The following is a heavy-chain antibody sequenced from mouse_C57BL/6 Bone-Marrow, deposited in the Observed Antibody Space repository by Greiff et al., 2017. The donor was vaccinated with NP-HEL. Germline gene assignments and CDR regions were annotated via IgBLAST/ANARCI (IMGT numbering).Heavy chain of an antibody. V-gene: IGHV1-53*01. Sequence: QVQLQQPGTELVKPGASVKLSCKASGYTFTSYWMHWVKQRPGQGLEWIGNINPSNGGTNYNEKFKSKATLTVDKSSSTAYMQLSILTSEKSAVYYCARGGWGYYGDAMDYWGQGTSVTVSS. D-gene: IGHD1-1*01. CDR1: GYTFTSYW. J-gene: IGHJ4*01. CDR3: ARGGWGYYGDAMDY. CDR2: INPSNGGT.